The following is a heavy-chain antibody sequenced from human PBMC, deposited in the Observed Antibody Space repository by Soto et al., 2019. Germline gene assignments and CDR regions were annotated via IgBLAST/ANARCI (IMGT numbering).Heavy chain of an antibody. CDR3: ASTIVVVVAANRYYFDY. Sequence: EVQLVETGGGLIQPGGSLRLSCAASGFTVSSNYMSWVRQAPGKGLEWVPVIYSGGSTYYADSVKGRFTISRDNSKNTLYLQMNSLRAEDTAVYYCASTIVVVVAANRYYFDYWGQGTLVTVST. J-gene: IGHJ4*02. D-gene: IGHD2-15*01. CDR1: GFTVSSNY. CDR2: IYSGGST. V-gene: IGHV3-53*02.